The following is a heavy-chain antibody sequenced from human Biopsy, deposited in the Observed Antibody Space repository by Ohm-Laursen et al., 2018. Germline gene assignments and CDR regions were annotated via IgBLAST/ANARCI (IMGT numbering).Heavy chain of an antibody. CDR1: GGTFSNYG. V-gene: IGHV1-69*06. CDR2: NIPILGTG. D-gene: IGHD3-9*01. CDR3: ATKLTGYFHH. J-gene: IGHJ1*01. Sequence: VKVSCKVPGGTFSNYGVNWVRQAPGQGLEWLGGNIPILGTGNYAQKFQDRVTVAADTSTSTATMELRSLRSDDTAVYYCATKLTGYFHHWGQGTLVIVSS.